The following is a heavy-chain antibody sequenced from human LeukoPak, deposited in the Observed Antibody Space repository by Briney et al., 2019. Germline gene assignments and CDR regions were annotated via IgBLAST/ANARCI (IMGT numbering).Heavy chain of an antibody. CDR1: GGSISSYY. J-gene: IGHJ3*02. V-gene: IGHV4-59*01. CDR3: ARGYSSSWDDAFDI. Sequence: SETLSLTCTVSGGSISSYYWSWIRQPPGKGLEWIGYIYYSGSTNYNPSLKSRVTISVDTSKNQFSLELSSVTAADTAVYYCARGYSSSWDDAFDIWGQGTMVTVSS. CDR2: IYYSGST. D-gene: IGHD6-13*01.